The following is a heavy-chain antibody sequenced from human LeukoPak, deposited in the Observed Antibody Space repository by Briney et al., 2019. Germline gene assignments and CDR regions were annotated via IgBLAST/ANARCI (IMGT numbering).Heavy chain of an antibody. J-gene: IGHJ4*02. V-gene: IGHV3-30*02. CDR1: GFTFSGSG. CDR3: ARSRRRELLGTSFDY. CDR2: IRYDGSNK. D-gene: IGHD1-26*01. Sequence: PGGSLRLSCAASGFTFSGSGMHWVRQAPGKGLEWVAVIRYDGSNKYYADSVKGRFTISRDNSKNTLYLQMNSLRAEDTAVYYCARSRRRELLGTSFDYWGQGTLVTVSS.